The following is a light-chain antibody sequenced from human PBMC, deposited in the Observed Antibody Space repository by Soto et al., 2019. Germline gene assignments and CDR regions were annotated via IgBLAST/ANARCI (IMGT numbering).Light chain of an antibody. J-gene: IGLJ1*01. V-gene: IGLV2-11*01. CDR2: DVN. Sequence: QSALTQPASVSGSPGQSITISCTGTSSDVGGYNYVSWYQQHPGKAPKLMIYDVNKRPSGVPDRFSGSKSGNTASLTISGLQSEDEADYYCCSYAGRYIYVFGTGTKLTVL. CDR1: SSDVGGYNY. CDR3: CSYAGRYIYV.